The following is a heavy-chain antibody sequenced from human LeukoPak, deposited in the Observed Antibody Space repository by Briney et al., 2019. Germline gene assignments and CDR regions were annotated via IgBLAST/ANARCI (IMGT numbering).Heavy chain of an antibody. D-gene: IGHD3-9*01. V-gene: IGHV4-39*01. CDR1: GGSISSSSYY. J-gene: IGHJ3*02. Sequence: KPSETLSLTCTVSGGSISSSSYYWGWIRQPPGKGLEWIGSIYYSGSTYYNPSLKSRVTISVDTSKNQFSLKLSSVTAADTAVYYCARPVERYHITIFYDIWGQGTMLTVSS. CDR2: IYYSGST. CDR3: ARPVERYHITIFYDI.